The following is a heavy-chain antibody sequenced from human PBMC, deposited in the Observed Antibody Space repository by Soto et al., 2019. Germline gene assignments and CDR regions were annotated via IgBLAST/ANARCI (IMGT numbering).Heavy chain of an antibody. J-gene: IGHJ6*03. CDR3: AITWLRQWGSGSLRHYYYYMDV. Sequence: PSETLSLTCAVSSGSINNTNWWSWVRQFPGKGLEWIGDIYHSGSTNYNPSLRSRVTLSVDKSKNQFSLKLSSVTAADTAVYYCAITWLRQWGSGSLRHYYYYMDVWGKGTTVTVSS. D-gene: IGHD3-10*01. V-gene: IGHV4-4*02. CDR2: IYHSGST. CDR1: SGSINNTNW.